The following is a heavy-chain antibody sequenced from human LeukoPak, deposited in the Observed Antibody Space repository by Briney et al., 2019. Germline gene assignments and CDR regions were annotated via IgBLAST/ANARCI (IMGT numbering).Heavy chain of an antibody. CDR1: GASISTYY. V-gene: IGHV4-59*08. D-gene: IGHD3-10*01. Sequence: SETLSLTCTVSGASISTYYWSWIRQPPGKGLEWLGYIYFTGSTNYNPSLESRVTISVDTSKNQFSLKLSSVTAADTAVYYCARLGGGSGSYYSPYYFDYWGQGTLVTVSS. J-gene: IGHJ4*02. CDR3: ARLGGGSGSYYSPYYFDY. CDR2: IYFTGST.